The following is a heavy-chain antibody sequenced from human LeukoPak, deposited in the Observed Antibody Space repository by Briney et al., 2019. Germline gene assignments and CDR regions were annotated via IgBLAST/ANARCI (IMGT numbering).Heavy chain of an antibody. D-gene: IGHD3-10*01. J-gene: IGHJ4*02. CDR3: TITMVRGVITDPDY. V-gene: IGHV1-24*01. Sequence: ASVKVSCKVSGYTLTELSMHWVRQAPGKGLEWMGGFDPEDGETIYAQKFQGRVTMTEDTSTDTAYMELSSLRSEDTAVYYCTITMVRGVITDPDYCGQGTLVTVSS. CDR1: GYTLTELS. CDR2: FDPEDGET.